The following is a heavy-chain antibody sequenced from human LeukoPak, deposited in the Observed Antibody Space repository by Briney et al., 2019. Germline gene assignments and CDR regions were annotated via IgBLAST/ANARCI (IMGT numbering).Heavy chain of an antibody. D-gene: IGHD6-19*01. CDR1: GFTFSSYG. V-gene: IGHV3-30*18. CDR2: ISYDGSNK. CDR3: AKLSSSGFDY. Sequence: GGSLRLSCAASGFTFSSYGMHWVRQAPGKGLEWVAVISYDGSNKYYADSVKGRFTISRDNSKNTLYLQMNSLRAEDTAVYYCAKLSSSGFDYWGQGTLATVSS. J-gene: IGHJ4*02.